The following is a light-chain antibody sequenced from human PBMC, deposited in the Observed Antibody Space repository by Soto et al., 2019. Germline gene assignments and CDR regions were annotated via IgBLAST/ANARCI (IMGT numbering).Light chain of an antibody. CDR1: QSVRRS. V-gene: IGKV3-11*01. CDR2: DTS. J-gene: IGKJ1*01. CDR3: QQRRDWPPWT. Sequence: EIVLTQSPATLSLSPGERATLSCRASQSVRRSLAWYQQKPGQAPRLLIYDTSNRATGIPARFSCSGSGADFTLTISSLEPEDFAVSYCQQRRDWPPWTFGQGTKVEV.